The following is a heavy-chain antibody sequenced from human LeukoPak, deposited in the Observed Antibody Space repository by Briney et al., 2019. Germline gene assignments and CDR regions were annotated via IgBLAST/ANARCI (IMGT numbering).Heavy chain of an antibody. V-gene: IGHV4-31*03. Sequence: PSETLSLTCTVSGGSISSGGYYWSWIRQHPGKGLEWIGYISYSGGTYYNPSLKSRVTISVDTSKKQFSVKLSSVTAADTAVYYCARVVMVRGVVIKVTYYFDYWGQGTLVSVSS. D-gene: IGHD3-10*01. CDR3: ARVVMVRGVVIKVTYYFDY. CDR2: ISYSGGT. CDR1: GGSISSGGYY. J-gene: IGHJ4*02.